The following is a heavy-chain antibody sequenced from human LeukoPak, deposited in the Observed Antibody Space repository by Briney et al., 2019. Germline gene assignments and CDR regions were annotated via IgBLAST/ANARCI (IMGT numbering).Heavy chain of an antibody. CDR1: GYTFTSYD. CDR2: IIPIFGTA. Sequence: GASVKVSCKASGYTFTSYDINWVRQAPGRGLEWMGGIIPIFGTANYAQKFQGRVTITADESTSTAYMGLSSLRSEDTAVYYCARQPRIAARQDYYMDVWGKGTTVTVSS. J-gene: IGHJ6*03. D-gene: IGHD6-6*01. V-gene: IGHV1-69*13. CDR3: ARQPRIAARQDYYMDV.